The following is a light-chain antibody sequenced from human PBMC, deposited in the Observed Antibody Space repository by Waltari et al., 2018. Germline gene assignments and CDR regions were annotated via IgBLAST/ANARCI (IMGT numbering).Light chain of an antibody. CDR2: DVS. Sequence: QAALTQPASVSASLGQSLTISCTGTSSDVGDNDYVSWYQQHPGKAPKLMIFDVSNRPSGVSARFSGSRSGNTASLTISGLQAEDEADYYCSSYTSHTTRVFGGGTELTVL. V-gene: IGLV2-14*03. CDR1: SSDVGDNDY. CDR3: SSYTSHTTRV. J-gene: IGLJ2*01.